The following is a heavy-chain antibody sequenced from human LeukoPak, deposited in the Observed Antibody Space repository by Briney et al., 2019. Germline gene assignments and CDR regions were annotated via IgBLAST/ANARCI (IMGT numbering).Heavy chain of an antibody. CDR3: AKGGSPGGPFGDYFDY. CDR1: GFTLISYG. Sequence: GGSLRLSCAASGFTLISYGMTGVRQAPGKGLEWVSANSGSCGGTYYADSVKGRFTMSRDNSKNTVYLQMNSLRADDTAVYYCAKGGSPGGPFGDYFDYWGQGNLVTVSS. V-gene: IGHV3-23*01. CDR2: NSGSCGGT. J-gene: IGHJ4*02. D-gene: IGHD3-16*01.